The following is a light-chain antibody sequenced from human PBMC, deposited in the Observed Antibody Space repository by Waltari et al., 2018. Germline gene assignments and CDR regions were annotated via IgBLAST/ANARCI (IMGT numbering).Light chain of an antibody. Sequence: QVVLTQSPSASASLGASVKLTCTLSWGHSSYSIAWHQQRPGKAPRYLMKINSDGGHTKGDGGPDRFSGSTSGADRYLIISSLQSDDEADYYCQTWATGVGIFGGGTRLTVL. CDR2: INSDGGH. CDR1: WGHSSYS. V-gene: IGLV4-69*01. CDR3: QTWATGVGI. J-gene: IGLJ2*01.